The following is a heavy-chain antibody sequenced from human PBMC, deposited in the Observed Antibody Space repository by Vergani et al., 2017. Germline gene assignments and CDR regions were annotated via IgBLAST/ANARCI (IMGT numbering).Heavy chain of an antibody. CDR3: ARSIVSRNPADYFDH. CDR2: VEDSGYF. CDR1: GGSLSGYY. D-gene: IGHD1-14*01. Sequence: QVQLQESGPGLVRPSETLSLTCTVSGGSLSGYYWNWIRQTPGEGLEWIGYVEDSGYFNYNPSLKTRVSMSSDTSNNQFSLMLSSVTVADTAVYYCARSIVSRNPADYFDHWGQGTLVTVSS. V-gene: IGHV4-59*01. J-gene: IGHJ4*02.